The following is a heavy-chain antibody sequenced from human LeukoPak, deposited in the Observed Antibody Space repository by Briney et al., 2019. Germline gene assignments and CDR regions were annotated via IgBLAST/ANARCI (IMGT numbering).Heavy chain of an antibody. D-gene: IGHD2-2*01. CDR1: GYSISSGYY. J-gene: IGHJ4*02. CDR3: ARSSPSIDY. CDR2: IYHSGST. Sequence: SETLSLTCTVSGYSISSGYYWGWIRQPPGKGLEWIGSIYHSGSTYYNPSLKSRVTISVDTSKNQFSLKLSSVTAADTAVYYCARSSPSIDYWGQGTLVTVSS. V-gene: IGHV4-38-2*02.